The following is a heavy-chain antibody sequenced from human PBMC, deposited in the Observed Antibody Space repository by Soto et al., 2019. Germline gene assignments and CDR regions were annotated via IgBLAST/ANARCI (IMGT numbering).Heavy chain of an antibody. J-gene: IGHJ4*02. CDR1: GFTVSLNY. D-gene: IGHD3-10*01. Sequence: SLRLSCAASGFTVSLNYMSWFRQAPGKGLEWVSAISLAGDTYHADSVKGRFTISRDDSKNTLSLQLDNLRVEDSAVYYCARDPPGPGSYSYDYWGQGIPVTVSS. CDR2: ISLAGDT. CDR3: ARDPPGPGSYSYDY. V-gene: IGHV3-66*01.